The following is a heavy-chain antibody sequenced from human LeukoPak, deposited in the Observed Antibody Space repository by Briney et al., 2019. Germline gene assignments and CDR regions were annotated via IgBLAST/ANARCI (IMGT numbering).Heavy chain of an antibody. CDR1: GFSLSSYS. J-gene: IGHJ4*02. V-gene: IGHV3-21*04. Sequence: GGSLRLSCAASGFSLSSYSMNWVRQAPGKGLEWVSSISSSSSYIYYADSVKGRFTLSRDNTKNSLYLQMNSLRSDDTAVYYCARDVGEYCSSTNCYASDKWGQGTLVTVSS. CDR2: ISSSSSYI. D-gene: IGHD2-2*01. CDR3: ARDVGEYCSSTNCYASDK.